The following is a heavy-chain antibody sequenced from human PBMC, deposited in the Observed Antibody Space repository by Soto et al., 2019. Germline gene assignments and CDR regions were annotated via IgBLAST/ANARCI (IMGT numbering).Heavy chain of an antibody. D-gene: IGHD2-2*01. CDR1: GFTFSSYG. CDR2: ISYDGSNK. CDR3: AKDRDQLLHSNWFDP. J-gene: IGHJ5*02. Sequence: GGSLRLSCAASGFTFSSYGMHWVRQAPGKGLEWVAVISYDGSNKYYADSVKGRFTISRDNSKNTLYLQMNSLRAEDTAVYYCAKDRDQLLHSNWFDPWGQGTLVTVSS. V-gene: IGHV3-30*18.